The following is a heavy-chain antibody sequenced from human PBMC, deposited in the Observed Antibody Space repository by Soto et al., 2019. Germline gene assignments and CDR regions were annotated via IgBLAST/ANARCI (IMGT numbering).Heavy chain of an antibody. V-gene: IGHV3-30-3*01. D-gene: IGHD6-25*01. CDR2: ISYDGSNK. CDR1: GFTFSSYA. CDR3: ASPLRVNSSGTIYYYGMDV. J-gene: IGHJ6*02. Sequence: QVQLVESGGGVVQPGRSLRLSCAASGFTFSSYAMHWVRQAPGKGLEWVAVISYDGSNKYYADSVKGRFTISRDNSKNTRYLQMNSLRAEDTAVYYCASPLRVNSSGTIYYYGMDVWGQGTTVTVSS.